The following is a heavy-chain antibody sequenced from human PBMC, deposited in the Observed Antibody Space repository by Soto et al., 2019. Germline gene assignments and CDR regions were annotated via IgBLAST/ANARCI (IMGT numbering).Heavy chain of an antibody. CDR1: GGSISRGAYF. D-gene: IGHD6-19*01. CDR3: CRAHRDLQRVVHYCYRMGF. Sequence: SETLSLTWTVSGGSISRGAYFWSWIRQSPGTDSVCIGYIHHCVYTYHYSSIKSRIIRSIDTSKNQFSLTLTSVTAADTVVYYCCRAHRDLQRVVHYCYRMGFWGRGSSVTGSS. J-gene: IGHJ6*01. V-gene: IGHV4-30-4*01. CDR2: IHHCVYT.